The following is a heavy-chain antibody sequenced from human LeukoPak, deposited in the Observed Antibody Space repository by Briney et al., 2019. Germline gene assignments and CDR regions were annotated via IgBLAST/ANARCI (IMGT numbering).Heavy chain of an antibody. Sequence: ASVKVSCKASGYIFTSYDINWVRQATGQGLEWMGWMNPNSGNTGYAQKFQGRVTMTRNTSISTAYMELSSLRSEDTAVYYCARLRSRSQKQGHDYYGMDVWGQGTTVTVSS. V-gene: IGHV1-8*01. CDR1: GYIFTSYD. J-gene: IGHJ6*02. CDR2: MNPNSGNT. CDR3: ARLRSRSQKQGHDYYGMDV. D-gene: IGHD1/OR15-1a*01.